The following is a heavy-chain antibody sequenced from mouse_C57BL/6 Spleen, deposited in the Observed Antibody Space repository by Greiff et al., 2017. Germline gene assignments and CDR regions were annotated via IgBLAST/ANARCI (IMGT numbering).Heavy chain of an antibody. D-gene: IGHD1-1*02. Sequence: EVKLQQSGAELVKPGASVKLSCTASGFNIKDYYMHWVKQRTEQGLEWIGRIDPEDGETKYAPKFQGKATITADTSSNTAYLQLSSLTSEDTAVYYCARSRGGYWYFDVWGTGTTVTVSS. CDR2: IDPEDGET. CDR1: GFNIKDYY. CDR3: ARSRGGYWYFDV. J-gene: IGHJ1*03. V-gene: IGHV14-2*01.